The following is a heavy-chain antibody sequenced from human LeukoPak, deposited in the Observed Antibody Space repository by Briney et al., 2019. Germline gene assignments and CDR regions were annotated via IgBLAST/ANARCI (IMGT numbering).Heavy chain of an antibody. CDR3: AGGTISRGNAHY. Sequence: GVTLRIFCAASGFTFSVYSMNWVRQAPGKALECVMSISSSSSEIYYADSVKGRFTISRDNAKNSLYLQMNSLRAEDTAVYYCAGGTISRGNAHYWGQGTLVIVSS. D-gene: IGHD3-10*01. CDR2: ISSSSSEI. J-gene: IGHJ4*02. CDR1: GFTFSVYS. V-gene: IGHV3-21*01.